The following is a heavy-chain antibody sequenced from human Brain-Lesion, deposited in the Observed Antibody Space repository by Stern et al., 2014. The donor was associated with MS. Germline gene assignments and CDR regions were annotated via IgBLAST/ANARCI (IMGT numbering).Heavy chain of an antibody. V-gene: IGHV2-26*01. CDR3: ARMREYCSGGICFAGYYDS. CDR1: GFSLSNAAMG. Sequence: QITLKESGPVLVKPTETLTLTCSVSGFSLSNAAMGVSWIRQPPGKALECLAHIFSTGETAYSTSLKSRLTISKDTSRSQVVLTMTNMDPVDKATYYCARMREYCSGGICFAGYYDSWGQGTLVTVSS. CDR2: IFSTGET. J-gene: IGHJ4*02. D-gene: IGHD2-15*01.